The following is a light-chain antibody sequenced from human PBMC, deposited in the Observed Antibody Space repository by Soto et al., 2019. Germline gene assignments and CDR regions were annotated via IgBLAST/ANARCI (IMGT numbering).Light chain of an antibody. V-gene: IGKV1-39*01. Sequence: QMTQSPSSLFASVGDRVTITCRASQSISSHLNWYQQKVGQTPRLLIYAASTLQSEVPPRLGGSGSGTEFTLTISGLQREDCAPYYCQQSHSAPLTSGGRTKIQI. CDR1: QSISSH. J-gene: IGKJ4*01. CDR2: AAS. CDR3: QQSHSAPLT.